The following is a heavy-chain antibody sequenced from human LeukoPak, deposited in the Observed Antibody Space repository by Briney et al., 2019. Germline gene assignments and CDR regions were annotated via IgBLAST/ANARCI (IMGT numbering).Heavy chain of an antibody. D-gene: IGHD3-10*01. Sequence: SETLSLTCTVSGASISSYYWSWIRHPPGKGLELIGYIYYSGSTNYNPSLKSRVTISVDTSKNQFSLKLSSVTAADTAVYYCARHRGSGSFIDYWGQGTLVTVSS. CDR1: GASISSYY. CDR3: ARHRGSGSFIDY. J-gene: IGHJ4*02. V-gene: IGHV4-59*08. CDR2: IYYSGST.